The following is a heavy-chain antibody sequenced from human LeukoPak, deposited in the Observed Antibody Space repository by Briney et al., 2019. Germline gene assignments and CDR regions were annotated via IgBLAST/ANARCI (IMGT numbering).Heavy chain of an antibody. D-gene: IGHD5-12*01. CDR1: GFAFSSYW. Sequence: PGGSLRLSCAASGFAFSSYWMSWVRQAPGKGLEWVANMKYDGSEIYYVDSVKGRFTISRDNAKNSLYLQMNSLRAEDTAVYYCAREGTITAYNFDYWGQGTLDTVSS. CDR2: MKYDGSEI. CDR3: AREGTITAYNFDY. V-gene: IGHV3-7*05. J-gene: IGHJ4*02.